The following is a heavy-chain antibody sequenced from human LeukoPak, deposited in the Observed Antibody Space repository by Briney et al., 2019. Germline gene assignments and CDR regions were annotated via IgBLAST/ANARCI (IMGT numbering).Heavy chain of an antibody. D-gene: IGHD1-14*01. J-gene: IGHJ4*02. CDR2: TRNKANSYTT. V-gene: IGHV3-72*01. CDR1: GFSFIAYY. Sequence: SGGSLRLSCAASGFSFIAYYMDWVRQAPGKGLEWVGRTRNKANSYTTEYAASVKGRFTISRDDSSNSLYLQMNSLDTEDTAVYFCARSGAGWTEIFDYWGQGTLVTVSS. CDR3: ARSGAGWTEIFDY.